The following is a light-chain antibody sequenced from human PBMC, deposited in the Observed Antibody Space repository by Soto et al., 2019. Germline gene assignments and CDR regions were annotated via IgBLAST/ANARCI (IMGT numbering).Light chain of an antibody. J-gene: IGKJ1*01. CDR3: QQYNSYSWT. CDR1: QSISSW. V-gene: IGKV1-5*03. Sequence: DIQITHSPSTLSASVGYRVTITCRASQSISSWLAWYQQKPGKAPKLLISQASSLESGVPSRFSGSGSETEFTLTISGLQPDDFASYYCQQYNSYSWTFGQGTKVDIK. CDR2: QAS.